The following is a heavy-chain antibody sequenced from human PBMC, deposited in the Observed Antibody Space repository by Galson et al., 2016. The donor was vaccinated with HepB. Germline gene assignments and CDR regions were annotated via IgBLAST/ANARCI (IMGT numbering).Heavy chain of an antibody. CDR3: ARDPIVGPPDYFDY. J-gene: IGHJ4*02. V-gene: IGHV3-74*01. Sequence: SLRLSCAASGFTFSSYWMHWVRQAPGKGLVWVSRINSDGSSTSYADSVKGRFTISRDNAKNTLYLQMNSLKVEDTAVYYCARDPIVGPPDYFDYWGQGTLVTVSS. CDR1: GFTFSSYW. CDR2: INSDGSST. D-gene: IGHD1-26*01.